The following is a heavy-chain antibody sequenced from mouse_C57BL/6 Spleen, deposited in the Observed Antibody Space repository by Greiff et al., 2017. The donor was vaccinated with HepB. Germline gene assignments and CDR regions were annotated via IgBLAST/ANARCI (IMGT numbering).Heavy chain of an antibody. CDR1: GYSFTGYY. J-gene: IGHJ1*03. D-gene: IGHD1-1*01. Sequence: VHVKQSGPELVKPGASVKISCKASGYSFTGYYMNWVKQSPEKSLEWIGEINPSTGGTTYNQKFKAKATLTVDKSSSTAYMQLKSLTSEDSAVYYCARRDLRRYFDVWGTGTTVTVSS. CDR2: INPSTGGT. V-gene: IGHV1-42*01. CDR3: ARRDLRRYFDV.